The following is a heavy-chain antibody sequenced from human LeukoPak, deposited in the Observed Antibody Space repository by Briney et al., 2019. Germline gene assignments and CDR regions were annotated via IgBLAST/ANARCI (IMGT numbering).Heavy chain of an antibody. CDR3: ARAEYCSGGGCFWYFDL. CDR2: ISYDGSNK. Sequence: PGGSLRLSCAASGFTFSSYAMHWVRQAPGKGLEWVAVISYDGSNKYYADSVKGRFTISRDNAKNSLYLQMNSLRADDTAVYYCARAEYCSGGGCFWYFDLWGRGTLVTVSS. J-gene: IGHJ2*01. CDR1: GFTFSSYA. D-gene: IGHD2-15*01. V-gene: IGHV3-30*04.